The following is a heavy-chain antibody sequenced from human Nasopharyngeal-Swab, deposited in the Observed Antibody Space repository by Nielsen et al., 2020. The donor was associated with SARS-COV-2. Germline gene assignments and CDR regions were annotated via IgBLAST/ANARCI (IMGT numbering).Heavy chain of an antibody. D-gene: IGHD6-6*01. CDR2: IYSGGSST. CDR3: AKGLYPCIAARFGVVAPFPFDY. CDR1: GFTFSSYA. V-gene: IGHV3-23*03. J-gene: IGHJ4*02. Sequence: GESLKISCAASGFTFSSYAMSWVRQAPGKGLEWVSVIYSGGSSTYYADSVKGRFTISRDNSKNTLYLQMNSLRAEDTAVYYCAKGLYPCIAARFGVVAPFPFDYWGQGTLVTVSS.